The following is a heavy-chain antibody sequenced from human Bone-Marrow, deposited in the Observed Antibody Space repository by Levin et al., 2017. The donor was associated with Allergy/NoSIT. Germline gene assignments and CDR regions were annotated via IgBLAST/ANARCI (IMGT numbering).Heavy chain of an antibody. V-gene: IGHV3-30-3*01. CDR2: ISYDGSNK. Sequence: HPGGSLRLSCAASGFTFSSYAMHWVRQAPGKGLEWVAVISYDGSNKYYADSVKGRFTISRDNSKNTLYLQMNSLRAEDTAVYYCARPYCSSTSCRQYFQHWGQGTLVTVSS. CDR3: ARPYCSSTSCRQYFQH. J-gene: IGHJ1*01. CDR1: GFTFSSYA. D-gene: IGHD2-2*01.